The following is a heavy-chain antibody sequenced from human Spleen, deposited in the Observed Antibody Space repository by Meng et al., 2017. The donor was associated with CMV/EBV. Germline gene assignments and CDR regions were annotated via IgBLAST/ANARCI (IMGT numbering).Heavy chain of an antibody. CDR2: MSSSGGTI. D-gene: IGHD2-8*01. Sequence: GGSLRLSCAASGFTFSDYYMSWIRQSPGKGLEWVAYMSSSGGTIYYGDSVKGRFTVSRDNAKNFLYLHMNSLRAEDTAVYYCARVIVLVGGMDVWGQGTTVTVSS. CDR3: ARVIVLVGGMDV. CDR1: GFTFSDYY. J-gene: IGHJ6*02. V-gene: IGHV3-11*01.